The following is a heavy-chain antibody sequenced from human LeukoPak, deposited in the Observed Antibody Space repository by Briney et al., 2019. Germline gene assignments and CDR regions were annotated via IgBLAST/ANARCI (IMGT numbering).Heavy chain of an antibody. CDR3: ARHGDFPFTRYYYYMDV. V-gene: IGHV1-69*05. Sequence: SVKVSCKASGGTFSSYAISWVRQAPGQGLEWMGGIIPIFGRANYAQKFQGRGTITTDESTSTAYMELSSLRSEDTALYYCARHGDFPFTRYYYYMDVWGKGTTVTVSS. J-gene: IGHJ6*03. CDR2: IIPIFGRA. CDR1: GGTFSSYA. D-gene: IGHD4-17*01.